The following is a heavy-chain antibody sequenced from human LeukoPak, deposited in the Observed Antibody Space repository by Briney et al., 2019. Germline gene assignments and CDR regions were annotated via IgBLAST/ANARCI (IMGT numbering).Heavy chain of an antibody. CDR3: ARQPGGTAAFDI. CDR1: GDSICNYH. J-gene: IGHJ3*02. CDR2: SHSSGRT. V-gene: IGHV4-4*07. D-gene: IGHD6-13*01. Sequence: PSETLSLTCSVSGDSICNYHWSWIRQPAGKGLDWIGQSHSSGRTNYNPPLESRVAVSIDMPQNHFYLTIRSVTAADTAIYYCARQPGGTAAFDIWAQGTMVTVSA.